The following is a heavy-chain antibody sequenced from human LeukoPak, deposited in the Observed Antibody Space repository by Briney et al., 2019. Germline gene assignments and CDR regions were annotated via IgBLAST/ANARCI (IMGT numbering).Heavy chain of an antibody. Sequence: GGSLRLSCAASGFTFSSYAMSWVRQAPGKGLEWVSTISGSGGNTYYADSVKGRFTISRDNSKNTLLLQMNSVRAEDTAVYYCAKDIWRHYYFDYWGQRTLVTVSS. D-gene: IGHD5-24*01. V-gene: IGHV3-23*01. CDR1: GFTFSSYA. J-gene: IGHJ4*02. CDR2: ISGSGGNT. CDR3: AKDIWRHYYFDY.